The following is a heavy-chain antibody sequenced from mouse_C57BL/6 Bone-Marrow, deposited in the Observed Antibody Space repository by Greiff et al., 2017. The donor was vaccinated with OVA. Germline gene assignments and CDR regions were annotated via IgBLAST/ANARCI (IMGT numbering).Heavy chain of an antibody. CDR2: ISNGGGST. D-gene: IGHD2-12*01. V-gene: IGHV5-12*01. J-gene: IGHJ3*01. CDR3: ARAYYSPAWFAY. CDR1: GFTFSDYY. Sequence: EVQRVESGGGLVQPGGSLKLSCAASGFTFSDYYMYWVRQTPEKRLEWVAYISNGGGSTYYPDTVKGRFTISSDNAKNTLYLQMSRLKSEDTAMYYCARAYYSPAWFAYWGQGTLVTVSA.